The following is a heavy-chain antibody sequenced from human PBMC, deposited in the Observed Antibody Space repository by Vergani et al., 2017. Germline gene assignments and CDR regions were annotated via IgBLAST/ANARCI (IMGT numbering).Heavy chain of an antibody. J-gene: IGHJ3*02. Sequence: EVQLLESGGGLVQPGGSLRLSCAASGFTFSSYAMSWVRQAPGKGLEWVSGISGSGGNTYYADSVKGRFIISRDNSKNTLYLQMNSLRVEDTAVYYCAKMAAVRDAFDIWGQGTMVTVSS. D-gene: IGHD6-25*01. CDR1: GFTFSSYA. CDR2: ISGSGGNT. V-gene: IGHV3-23*01. CDR3: AKMAAVRDAFDI.